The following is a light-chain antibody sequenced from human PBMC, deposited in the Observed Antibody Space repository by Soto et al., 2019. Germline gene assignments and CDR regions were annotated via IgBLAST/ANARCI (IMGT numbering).Light chain of an antibody. J-gene: IGKJ4*01. V-gene: IGKV3-11*01. CDR1: QSVRSN. CDR3: QQRSNWPLT. Sequence: EIVLTQSPGTLSLSPGERVTLSCRASQSVRSNLAWYQQKPGQAPRLLIYDASNRATGIPARFSGSGSGTDFTLTISSLEPEDFAVYYCQQRSNWPLTFGGGTKVEIK. CDR2: DAS.